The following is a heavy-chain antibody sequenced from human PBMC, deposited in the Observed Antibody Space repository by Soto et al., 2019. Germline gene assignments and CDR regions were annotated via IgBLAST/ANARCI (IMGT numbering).Heavy chain of an antibody. CDR2: INHSGST. Sequence: QVQLQQWGAGLLKPSKTVSLTCAVYGGSFSGYYWSWIRQPPGKGLEWIGEINHSGSTNYNPSLKSRVTISVDTSKNQFSLKLSSVTAADTAVYYCARLRWEQPWVFDYWGQGTLVTVSS. CDR1: GGSFSGYY. J-gene: IGHJ4*02. V-gene: IGHV4-34*02. CDR3: ARLRWEQPWVFDY. D-gene: IGHD1-26*01.